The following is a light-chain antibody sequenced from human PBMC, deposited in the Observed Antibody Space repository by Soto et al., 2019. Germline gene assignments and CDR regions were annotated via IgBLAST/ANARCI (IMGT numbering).Light chain of an antibody. CDR2: NNN. V-gene: IGLV1-40*01. Sequence: QSVLTQPPSVSGAPGQMVTISCTGSSSNIGAGYDVHWYQQLPGTAPKLLIYNNNNRPSGVPDRFSGSKSGTSASLAITGLQAEDEADYYCRSYDSSLSGYVFGTGTKVTVL. J-gene: IGLJ1*01. CDR3: RSYDSSLSGYV. CDR1: SSNIGAGYD.